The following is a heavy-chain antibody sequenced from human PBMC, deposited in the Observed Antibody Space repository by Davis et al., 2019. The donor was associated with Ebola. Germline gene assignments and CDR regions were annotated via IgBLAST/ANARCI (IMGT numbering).Heavy chain of an antibody. J-gene: IGHJ3*02. CDR3: ARIVGDYPYDGFDI. D-gene: IGHD4-17*01. V-gene: IGHV3-30-3*01. CDR2: ISYDGSNE. Sequence: GESLKISCAASGFTVSTYAMHWVRQAPGKGLEWVAVISYDGSNEHYADSVKGRFTISRDSAKNTLHLEMNSLRAEDTAVYYCARIVGDYPYDGFDIWGQGTMVTVSS. CDR1: GFTVSTYA.